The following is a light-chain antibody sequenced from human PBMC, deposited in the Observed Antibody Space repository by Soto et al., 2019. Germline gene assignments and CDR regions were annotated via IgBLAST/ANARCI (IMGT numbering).Light chain of an antibody. CDR3: SSCTSSSSLLYV. Sequence: QSVLTQPASVSGSPGQSITISCTGTSSDVGYYNYVSWYRQHPGKAPRLMIYEVNNRPSGVSSRFSGSKSGNTASLTISGLQAEDEADYYCSSCTSSSSLLYVFGPGTKLTVL. J-gene: IGLJ1*01. CDR1: SSDVGYYNY. CDR2: EVN. V-gene: IGLV2-14*01.